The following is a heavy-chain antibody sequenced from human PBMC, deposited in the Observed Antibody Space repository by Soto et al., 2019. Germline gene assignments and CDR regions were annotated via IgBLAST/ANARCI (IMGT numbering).Heavy chain of an antibody. D-gene: IGHD4-17*01. Sequence: PVGSLRLSCAVSGFTFSSYAMHWVRQAPGKGLEWVAVISYDGSNKYYADSVKGRFTISRDNSKNTLYLQMNSLRAEDTAVYYCAKGGLEAGDYQYFQHWGQGTLVTVSS. J-gene: IGHJ1*01. CDR2: ISYDGSNK. CDR3: AKGGLEAGDYQYFQH. V-gene: IGHV3-30*18. CDR1: GFTFSSYA.